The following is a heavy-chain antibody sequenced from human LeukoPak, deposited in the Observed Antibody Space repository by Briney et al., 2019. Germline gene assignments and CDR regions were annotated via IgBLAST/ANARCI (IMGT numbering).Heavy chain of an antibody. CDR2: IYSGDSDT. J-gene: IGHJ6*04. D-gene: IGHD2-2*01. Sequence: GEALQISCQGSGYGFTTYWIAWGRRMPGKGVGWMGIIYSGDSDTRYSPSFQGQVTISADKSINTAYLQWSSLKASDTAMYYCVRKGYCATTRCYYGLDVWGKGTTVTVSS. CDR3: VRKGYCATTRCYYGLDV. CDR1: GYGFTTYW. V-gene: IGHV5-51*01.